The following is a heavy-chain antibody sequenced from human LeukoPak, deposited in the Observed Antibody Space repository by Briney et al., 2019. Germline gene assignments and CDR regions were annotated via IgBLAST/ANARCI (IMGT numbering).Heavy chain of an antibody. CDR2: ISAYNGNT. CDR3: ARDRVGEVVVAATSDY. V-gene: IGHV1-18*01. Sequence: ASVKVSCKASGYTVSSYGVSWVRQAPGQGHEWMGWISAYNGNTKYAQKFQGRVTMTTDTSTSTAFMELRSLISDDTAVYYCARDRVGEVVVAATSDYWGQGTLVTVSS. J-gene: IGHJ4*02. D-gene: IGHD2-15*01. CDR1: GYTVSSYG.